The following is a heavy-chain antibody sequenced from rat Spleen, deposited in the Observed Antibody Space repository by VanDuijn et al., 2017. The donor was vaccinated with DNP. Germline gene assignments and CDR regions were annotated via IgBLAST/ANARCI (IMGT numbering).Heavy chain of an antibody. CDR2: ISYDGSST. Sequence: VQLKESGPGLVQPSQTLSLPCTFSGFSLTSNSVHWVRQAPKKGLEWVATISYDGSSTYYRDSVKGRFTISRDNAKSTLYLQRDSLRSEDTATYFCATYYGFNSYFFDYWGQGVMVTVSS. V-gene: IGHV5-7*01. CDR1: GFSLTSNS. J-gene: IGHJ2*01. D-gene: IGHD1-9*01. CDR3: ATYYGFNSYFFDY.